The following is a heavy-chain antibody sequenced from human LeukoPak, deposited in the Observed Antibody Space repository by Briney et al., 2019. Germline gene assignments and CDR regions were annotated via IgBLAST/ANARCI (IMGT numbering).Heavy chain of an antibody. J-gene: IGHJ4*02. CDR3: ARETVSDTVTNDY. Sequence: SETLSLTCAVYGGSFSGYYWSWIRQPPGKGLEWIGEINHSGSTNYNPSLKSRVTISVDTSKNQFSLKLRSVTAADTAVYYCARETVSDTVTNDYWGQGTLVTVSS. CDR1: GGSFSGYY. D-gene: IGHD4-17*01. CDR2: INHSGST. V-gene: IGHV4-34*01.